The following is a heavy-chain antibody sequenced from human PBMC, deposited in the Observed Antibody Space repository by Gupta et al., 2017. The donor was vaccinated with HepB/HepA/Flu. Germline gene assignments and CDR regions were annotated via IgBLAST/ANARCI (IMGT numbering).Heavy chain of an antibody. CDR3: ATEGGDSSGYYAYDY. D-gene: IGHD3-22*01. V-gene: IGHV4-30-2*01. CDR2: IYHSGTT. J-gene: IGHJ4*02. CDR1: GGSISSVGYS. Sequence: QLQLQASGSALVKTSQTLPLTCTVSGGSISSVGYSWSWIRQPPGKGLEWIGYIYHSGTTYYNPSLKSRVTISVDRSKNQFSLNLTSVTAADTAVYYCATEGGDSSGYYAYDYWGQGTLVTVSS.